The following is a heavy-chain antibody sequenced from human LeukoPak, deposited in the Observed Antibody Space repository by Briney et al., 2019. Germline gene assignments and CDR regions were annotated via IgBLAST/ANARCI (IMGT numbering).Heavy chain of an antibody. CDR2: IRGSGGRT. Sequence: GGSLRLSCAASGFTFSIYAMSWVRQAPGKGLEWVSAIRGSGGRTYYADSVKGRFTISRDNSKNTLYLQMNSLRAEDTAVYYCAKAYYDSSGYYYLFDYWGQGTLVTVSS. CDR3: AKAYYDSSGYYYLFDY. J-gene: IGHJ4*02. D-gene: IGHD3-22*01. CDR1: GFTFSIYA. V-gene: IGHV3-23*01.